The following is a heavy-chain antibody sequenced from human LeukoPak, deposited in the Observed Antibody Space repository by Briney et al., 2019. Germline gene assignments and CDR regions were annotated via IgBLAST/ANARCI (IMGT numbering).Heavy chain of an antibody. Sequence: SETLSLTCAVSGDSISSNYWWNWVRQPPGRGLEWIGEILHSGNSNYNPSLKSRVTISVDTSKNQFSLKLSSVTAADTAVYYCARVAVATYGLNWFDPWGQGTLVTVSS. V-gene: IGHV4-4*02. CDR3: ARVAVATYGLNWFDP. D-gene: IGHD6-19*01. J-gene: IGHJ5*02. CDR2: ILHSGNS. CDR1: GDSISSNYW.